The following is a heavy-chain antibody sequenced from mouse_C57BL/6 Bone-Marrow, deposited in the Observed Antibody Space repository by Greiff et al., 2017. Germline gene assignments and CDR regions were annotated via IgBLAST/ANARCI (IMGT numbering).Heavy chain of an antibody. Sequence: QVQLKQPGAELVMPGASVKLSCKASGYTFTSYWMHWVKQRPGQGLEWIGEIDPSDSYTNYNQKFKGKSTLTVDKSSSTAYRQLNSLTSDDSAVYYCARDGSPSDCFDYWGQGTTLTVSS. CDR2: IDPSDSYT. D-gene: IGHD3-1*01. J-gene: IGHJ2*01. CDR1: GYTFTSYW. CDR3: ARDGSPSDCFDY. V-gene: IGHV1-69*01.